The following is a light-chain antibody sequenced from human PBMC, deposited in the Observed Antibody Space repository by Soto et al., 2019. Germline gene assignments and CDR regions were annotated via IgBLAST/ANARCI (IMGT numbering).Light chain of an antibody. J-gene: IGKJ1*01. CDR1: QSVSSY. CDR3: QQYNNWPRT. V-gene: IGKV3-11*01. Sequence: EIVLTQSPATLSLSPGERATLSCRASQSVSSYLAWYQQKPGQAPRLLIYDASNRATGIPARFSGSGSGTEFTLTINSLQSEEFAVYYGQQYNNWPRTFGQGTKVDIK. CDR2: DAS.